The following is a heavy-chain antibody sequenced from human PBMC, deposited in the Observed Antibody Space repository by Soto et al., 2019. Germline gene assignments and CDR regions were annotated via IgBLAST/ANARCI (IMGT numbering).Heavy chain of an antibody. D-gene: IGHD1-1*01. CDR1: GYSFTSYW. CDR3: TRQMIQPQMRYNMDV. Sequence: GESLKISCKGSGYSFTSYWIGWVRQMPGKGLEWTGIIYPGDSDVRYSPSFQGQVTISADKAISTVYLRWNSLKASDTAMYFCTRQMIQPQMRYNMDVWGQGTTVTVSS. CDR2: IYPGDSDV. J-gene: IGHJ6*02. V-gene: IGHV5-51*01.